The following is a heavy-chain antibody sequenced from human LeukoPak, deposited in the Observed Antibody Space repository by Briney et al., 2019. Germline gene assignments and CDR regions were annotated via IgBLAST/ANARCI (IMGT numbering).Heavy chain of an antibody. J-gene: IGHJ6*03. D-gene: IGHD2-8*01. CDR2: ISSSSSTI. CDR3: ARDMGYCTNGVCSGAYYYYYYMDV. CDR1: GFTFNDYY. V-gene: IGHV3-11*04. Sequence: TGGSLRLSCAASGFTFNDYYMSWIRQAPGKGLEWVSYISSSSSTIYYADSVKGRFTISRDNAKNSLYLQMNSLRAEDTAVYYCARDMGYCTNGVCSGAYYYYYYMDVWGKGTTVTVSS.